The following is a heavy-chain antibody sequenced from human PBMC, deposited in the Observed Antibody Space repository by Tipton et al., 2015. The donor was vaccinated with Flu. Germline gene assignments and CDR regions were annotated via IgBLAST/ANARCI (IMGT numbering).Heavy chain of an antibody. CDR3: VRSTYHYDSGSSDY. Sequence: GLVKPSETLSLICTVSDYSISSGYYWGWILQPPGKGLEWIGCISHSGRTDYNPSLKSRVTISVDTAKNQFSQRLSSVTAADTAVYYCVRSTYHYDSGSSDYWGQGTLATVSS. V-gene: IGHV4-38-2*02. J-gene: IGHJ4*02. CDR2: ISHSGRT. D-gene: IGHD3-10*01. CDR1: DYSISSGYY.